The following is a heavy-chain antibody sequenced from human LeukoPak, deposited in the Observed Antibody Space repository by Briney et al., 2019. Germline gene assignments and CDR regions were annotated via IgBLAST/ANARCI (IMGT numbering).Heavy chain of an antibody. V-gene: IGHV3-30-3*01. Sequence: GGSLRLSCAASGFTFSSYAMHWVRQAPGKGLEWVGVISYDGSNKYYADSVKGRFTISRDNSKNTLYLQMNSLRAEDTAVYYCARVYSSSWYSLNDAFDIWGQGTMVTVSS. D-gene: IGHD6-13*01. J-gene: IGHJ3*02. CDR1: GFTFSSYA. CDR2: ISYDGSNK. CDR3: ARVYSSSWYSLNDAFDI.